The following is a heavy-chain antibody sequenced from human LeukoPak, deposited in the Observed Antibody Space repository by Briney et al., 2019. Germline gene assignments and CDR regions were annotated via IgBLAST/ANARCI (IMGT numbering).Heavy chain of an antibody. V-gene: IGHV1-18*01. Sequence: ASVKVSCKASGYTFTSYGISWVRQAPGQGLEWMGWISACNGNTNYAQKLQGRVTMTTDTSTSTAYMELRSLRSDDTAVYYCASQLAYCGGDCYSTPPSFFDYWGQGTLVTVSS. CDR2: ISACNGNT. CDR3: ASQLAYCGGDCYSTPPSFFDY. J-gene: IGHJ4*02. CDR1: GYTFTSYG. D-gene: IGHD2-21*02.